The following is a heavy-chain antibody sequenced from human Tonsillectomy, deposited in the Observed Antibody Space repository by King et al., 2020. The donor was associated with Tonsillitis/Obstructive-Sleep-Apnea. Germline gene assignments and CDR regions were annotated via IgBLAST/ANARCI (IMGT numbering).Heavy chain of an antibody. Sequence: VQLQESGPGLVKPSETLSLTCTVSGGSVSSGSYYWSWIRQPPGKGLEWIGYIYYSGSTNYNPSLKSRVTISVDTSRNQFSLKLSSVTAADTAVYYCARAYAYGDYGRDWYFDLGGRGTLVTVSS. CDR2: IYYSGST. J-gene: IGHJ2*01. D-gene: IGHD4-17*01. CDR3: ARAYAYGDYGRDWYFDL. CDR1: GGSVSSGSYY. V-gene: IGHV4-61*01.